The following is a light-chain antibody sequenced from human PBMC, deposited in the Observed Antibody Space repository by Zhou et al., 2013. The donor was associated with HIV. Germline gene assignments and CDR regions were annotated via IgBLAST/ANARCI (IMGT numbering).Light chain of an antibody. CDR1: QSISSW. CDR2: KAS. V-gene: IGKV1-5*03. CDR3: HQYYSFPLT. J-gene: IGKJ4*01. Sequence: IQLTQSPPSLSASVGDRVTITCRASQSISSWLAWYQQKPGKAPKLLMCKASSLESGVPSRFSGSGSGTEFTLTISSLQPDDFALYFCHQYYSFPLTFGGGTRLE.